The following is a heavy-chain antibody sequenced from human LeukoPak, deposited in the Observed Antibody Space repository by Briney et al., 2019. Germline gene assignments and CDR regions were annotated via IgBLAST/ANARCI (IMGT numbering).Heavy chain of an antibody. CDR1: GGSISSSSYY. V-gene: IGHV4-39*01. CDR3: ARVSGITMIVVLISDAFDI. J-gene: IGHJ3*02. Sequence: PSETLSLTCTVSGGSISSSSYYWGWIRQPPGKGLEWIGSIYYSASTYYNPSLKSRVTISVDTCKNQFSLKLSSVTAADTAVYYCARVSGITMIVVLISDAFDIWGQGTMVTVSS. CDR2: IYYSAST. D-gene: IGHD3-22*01.